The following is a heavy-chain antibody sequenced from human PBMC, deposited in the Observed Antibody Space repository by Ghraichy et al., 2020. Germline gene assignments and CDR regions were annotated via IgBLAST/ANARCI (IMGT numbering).Heavy chain of an antibody. CDR1: GGSISSYY. D-gene: IGHD5-24*01. J-gene: IGHJ4*02. CDR2: IYYSGST. CDR3: ARLGRDGYNSGKTIDY. Sequence: SETLSLTCTVSGGSISSYYWSWIRQPPGKGLEWIGYIYYSGSTNYNPSLKSRVTISVDTSKNQFSLKLSSVTAADTAVYYCARLGRDGYNSGKTIDYWGQGTLVTVSS. V-gene: IGHV4-59*08.